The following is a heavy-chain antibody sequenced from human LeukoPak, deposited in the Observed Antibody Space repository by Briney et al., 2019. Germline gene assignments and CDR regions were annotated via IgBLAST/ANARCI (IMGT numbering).Heavy chain of an antibody. CDR1: GFTFSSYS. CDR2: ISSSSSYI. D-gene: IGHD5-18*01. Sequence: GGSLRLSCSASGFTFSSYSMNWVRQAPGKGLEWVSSISSSSSYIYYADSVKGRFTISRDNAKNSLYLQMNSLRAEDTAVYYCARTNTAMVQALDYWGQGTLVTVSS. CDR3: ARTNTAMVQALDY. J-gene: IGHJ4*02. V-gene: IGHV3-21*01.